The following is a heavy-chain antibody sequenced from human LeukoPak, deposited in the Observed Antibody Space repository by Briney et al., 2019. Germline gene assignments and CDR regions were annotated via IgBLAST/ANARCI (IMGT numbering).Heavy chain of an antibody. V-gene: IGHV5-51*01. CDR2: IYPGDSDT. J-gene: IGHJ4*02. CDR1: GYSFTSYW. CDR3: ARPYDSSGYWGWFDC. D-gene: IGHD3-22*01. Sequence: GESLKISCKGSGYSFTSYWIGWVRQMPGKGLEWMGIIYPGDSDTKYSPSFQGQVTISADKSIDTAYLQWSSLKASDTAMYYCARPYDSSGYWGWFDCWGQGTLVTVSS.